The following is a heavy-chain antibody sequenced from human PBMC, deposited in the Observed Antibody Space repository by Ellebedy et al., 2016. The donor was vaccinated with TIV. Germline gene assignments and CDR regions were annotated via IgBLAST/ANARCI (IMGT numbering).Heavy chain of an antibody. D-gene: IGHD4-17*01. Sequence: GGSLRLXXAASGFTFSSFAISWVRRAPGKGLEWLSGVNGSGRSTFYADYVRGRFTISRDNSKNTVFLQMSSLRAEDTAVYYCARVGGDYVDYFDYWGQGTLVTVSS. CDR3: ARVGGDYVDYFDY. CDR2: VNGSGRST. CDR1: GFTFSSFA. J-gene: IGHJ4*02. V-gene: IGHV3-23*01.